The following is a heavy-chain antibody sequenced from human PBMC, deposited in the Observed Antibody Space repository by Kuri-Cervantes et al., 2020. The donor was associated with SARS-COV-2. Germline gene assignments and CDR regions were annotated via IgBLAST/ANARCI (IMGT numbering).Heavy chain of an antibody. CDR2: VYYDGTT. CDR3: ARASTSFDD. J-gene: IGHJ4*02. D-gene: IGHD4-11*01. CDR1: GGSINSYY. V-gene: IGHV4-59*01. Sequence: SETLSLTCSVSGGSINSYYWSWIRQAPGKRLEWLGHVYYDGTTNYNPSLKRRATISLATSKSQFFLQLDSVTAADTAVYFCARASTSFDDWGQGTPVTVSS.